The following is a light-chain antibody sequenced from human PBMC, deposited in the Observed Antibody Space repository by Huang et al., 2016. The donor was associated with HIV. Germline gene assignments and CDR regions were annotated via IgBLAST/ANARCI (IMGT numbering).Light chain of an antibody. Sequence: AVQLTQFPSSLSASVGDRVVITCRASQDISTSLAWYQQKSWMAPKLLISAASKLQSGISTSFSGESAGTYFTLFITNLQTEDVATYYCQQLHNYPVTFGRGTRLDIK. CDR3: QQLHNYPVT. CDR2: AAS. CDR1: QDISTS. J-gene: IGKJ5*01. V-gene: IGKV1D-13*01.